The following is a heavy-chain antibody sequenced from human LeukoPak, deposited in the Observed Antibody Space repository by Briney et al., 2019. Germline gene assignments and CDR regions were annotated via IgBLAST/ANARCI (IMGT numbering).Heavy chain of an antibody. Sequence: SETLSLTCAVYGGSFSGYYWSWIRQPPGKGLEWIGEINHSGSTNYNPSLKSRVTISVDTSKNQFSLKLSSVTAADTAVYYCASSVYSCGAFDYWGQGTLVTVSS. CDR3: ASSVYSCGAFDY. CDR1: GGSFSGYY. V-gene: IGHV4-34*01. D-gene: IGHD5-18*01. CDR2: INHSGST. J-gene: IGHJ4*02.